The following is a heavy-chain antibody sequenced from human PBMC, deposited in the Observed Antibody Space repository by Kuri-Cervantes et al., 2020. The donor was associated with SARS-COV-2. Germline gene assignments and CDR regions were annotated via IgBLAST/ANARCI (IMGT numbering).Heavy chain of an antibody. J-gene: IGHJ4*02. Sequence: SVKVSCKASGGTFSSYAISWVRQAPGQGLEWMGRIIPILGIANYAQKFQGRVTITADKSTSTAYMELSSLRSEDTAVYYCARDSTSSSSDYWGQGTLVTVSS. V-gene: IGHV1-69*04. CDR3: ARDSTSSSSDY. CDR2: IIPILGIA. CDR1: GGTFSSYA. D-gene: IGHD6-13*01.